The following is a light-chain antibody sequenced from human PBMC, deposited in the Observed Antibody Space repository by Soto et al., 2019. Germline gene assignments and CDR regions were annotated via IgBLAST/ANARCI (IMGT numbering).Light chain of an antibody. Sequence: EIVLTQSPGTLSLSTGERATLSCRASQSVDDRYLAWYQQKRGQAPRLLIYGASSRATGIPDRFGGSGSGTDFPLTSSRLELEDFAVYYWRHNAFPPPFIFGRGTNWEIK. V-gene: IGKV3-20*01. CDR2: GAS. CDR1: QSVDDRY. CDR3: RHNAFPPPFI. J-gene: IGKJ2*01.